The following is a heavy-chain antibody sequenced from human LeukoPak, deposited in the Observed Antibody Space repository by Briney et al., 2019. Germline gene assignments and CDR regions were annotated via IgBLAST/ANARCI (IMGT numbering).Heavy chain of an antibody. D-gene: IGHD3-10*01. CDR2: INPKSRAT. Sequence: ASVKVSCKASGYTFTDYYMHWVRQAPGQGLEWMGWINPKSRATNYAQNFQGRVTLTRDTSISTAYVELSSLRSDDTAVYYCARGGWVRGVITRNGLDYWGQGTLVTVSS. V-gene: IGHV1-2*02. CDR1: GYTFTDYY. CDR3: ARGGWVRGVITRNGLDY. J-gene: IGHJ4*02.